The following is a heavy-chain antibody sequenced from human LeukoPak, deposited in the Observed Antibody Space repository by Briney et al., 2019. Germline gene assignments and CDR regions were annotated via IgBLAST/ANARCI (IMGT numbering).Heavy chain of an antibody. J-gene: IGHJ4*02. Sequence: SETLSLTCAVYGGSFSGHYWSWIRQPPGKGLEWIGEINHSGSTNYNPSLKSRVTISVDTSENQFSLKLSSVTAADTAVYYCARWSDYYDSSGYSGLDYWGQGTLVTVSS. CDR3: ARWSDYYDSSGYSGLDY. V-gene: IGHV4-34*01. CDR1: GGSFSGHY. CDR2: INHSGST. D-gene: IGHD3-22*01.